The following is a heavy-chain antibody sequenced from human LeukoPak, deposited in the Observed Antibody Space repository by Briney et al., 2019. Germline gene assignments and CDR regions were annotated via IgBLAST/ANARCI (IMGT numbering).Heavy chain of an antibody. CDR3: ARDTEIVTGAFDI. D-gene: IGHD3-22*01. CDR1: GGTFSSYA. CDR2: IIPIFGTA. V-gene: IGHV1-69*05. J-gene: IGHJ3*02. Sequence: SAKVSCKASGGTFSSYAISWVRQAPGQGLEWMGGIIPIFGTANYAQKFQGRVTITTDESTSTAYMELSSLRSEDTAVYYCARDTEIVTGAFDIWGQGTMVTVSS.